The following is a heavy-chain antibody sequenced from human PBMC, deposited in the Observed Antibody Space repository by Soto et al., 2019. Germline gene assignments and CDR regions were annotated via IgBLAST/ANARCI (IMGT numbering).Heavy chain of an antibody. V-gene: IGHV3-30*18. CDR3: VKPNNSGWYTPYYYYFGMDV. D-gene: IGHD6-19*01. Sequence: QVQLVESGGGVVQPGRSVRLSCAASGFSFSNFAMHWVRQAPGKGLEWVAVISHDGSNKYHADSVKGRFTISRDNSKNTGFLQMNRLSREDGAVYYCVKPNNSGWYTPYYYYFGMDVWGQGTTLTVSS. J-gene: IGHJ6*02. CDR2: ISHDGSNK. CDR1: GFSFSNFA.